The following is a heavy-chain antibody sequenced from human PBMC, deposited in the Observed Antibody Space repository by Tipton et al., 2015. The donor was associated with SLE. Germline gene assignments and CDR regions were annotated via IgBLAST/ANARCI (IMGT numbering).Heavy chain of an antibody. J-gene: IGHJ4*02. Sequence: RSLRLSCAASGFTFDDYAMHWVRQAPGKGLEWVSGISWNSGSIDYTDSVKGRFTISRDNAKNSLFLQMTSLRAADTAVYYCAREDNTMVRGPRYFDYWGQGTLVTVSS. CDR2: ISWNSGSI. CDR3: AREDNTMVRGPRYFDY. V-gene: IGHV3-9*01. CDR1: GFTFDDYA. D-gene: IGHD3-10*01.